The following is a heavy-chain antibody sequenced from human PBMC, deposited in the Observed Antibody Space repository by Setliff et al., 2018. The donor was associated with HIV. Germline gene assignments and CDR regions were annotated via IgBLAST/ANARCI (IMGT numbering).Heavy chain of an antibody. V-gene: IGHV1-3*04. CDR3: ARDLNSGDYPHWFDP. J-gene: IGHJ5*02. CDR1: GYTFTRNA. CDR2: INTVNGNT. D-gene: IGHD4-17*01. Sequence: GASVKVSCKASGYTFTRNAMHWVRQATGQRLEWMGWINTVNGNTKYSQKFQGRVTITRDTSASTVYMELSSLRSGDTAVYYCARDLNSGDYPHWFDPWGQGTRVTVSS.